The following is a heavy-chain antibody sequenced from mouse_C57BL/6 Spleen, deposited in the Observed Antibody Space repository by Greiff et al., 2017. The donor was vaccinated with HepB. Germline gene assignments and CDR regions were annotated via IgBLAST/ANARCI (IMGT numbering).Heavy chain of an antibody. CDR3: ARAGTGPVGGY. D-gene: IGHD4-1*01. Sequence: VQLQQPGAELVRPGSSVKLSCKASGYTFTSYWMDWVKQRPGQGLEWIGNIYPSDSETHYNQKFKDKATLTVDKSSSTAYMQLSSLTSEDSAVYYCARAGTGPVGGYWGQGTTLTVSS. J-gene: IGHJ2*01. CDR1: GYTFTSYW. CDR2: IYPSDSET. V-gene: IGHV1-61*01.